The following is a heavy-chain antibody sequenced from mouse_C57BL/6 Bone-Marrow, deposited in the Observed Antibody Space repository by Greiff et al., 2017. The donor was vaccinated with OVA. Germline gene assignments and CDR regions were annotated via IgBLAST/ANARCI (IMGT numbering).Heavy chain of an antibody. CDR2: INPNYGTT. CDR1: GYSFTDYN. CDR3: ARNYYGRGYDMDY. Sequence: EVKLQESGPELVKPGASVKISCKASGYSFTDYNMNWVKQSNGKSLEWIGVINPNYGTTSYNQKFKGKATLTVDQSSSTAYMQLNSLTSEDSAVDYCARNYYGRGYDMDYWGQGTSVTVSS. D-gene: IGHD1-1*01. V-gene: IGHV1-39*01. J-gene: IGHJ4*01.